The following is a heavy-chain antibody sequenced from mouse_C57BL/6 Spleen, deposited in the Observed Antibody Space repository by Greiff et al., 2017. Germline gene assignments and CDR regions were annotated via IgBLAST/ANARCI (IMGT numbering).Heavy chain of an antibody. Sequence: EVMLVESGGGLVQPGGSMKLSCAASGFTFSDAWMDWVRQSPEKGLEWVAEIRNKANNHATYYAESVKGRFTISRDDSKSSVYLQMNSLRAEDTGIYYCTGGSQTWYFDVWGTGTTVTVSS. CDR3: TGGSQTWYFDV. CDR1: GFTFSDAW. J-gene: IGHJ1*03. V-gene: IGHV6-6*01. CDR2: IRNKANNHAT. D-gene: IGHD1-1*02.